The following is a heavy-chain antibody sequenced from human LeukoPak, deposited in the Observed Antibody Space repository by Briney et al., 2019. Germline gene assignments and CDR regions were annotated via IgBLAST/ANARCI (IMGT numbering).Heavy chain of an antibody. CDR3: AKVTRIRIYYDFWSGYAYYFDY. D-gene: IGHD3-3*01. CDR2: ISGSGGST. V-gene: IGHV3-23*01. Sequence: GGSLRLSCAASGFTFSSYAMSWVRQAPGKGLEWVSAISGSGGSTYYADSVKGRFTISRDNSKDTLYLQMNSLRAEDTAVYYCAKVTRIRIYYDFWSGYAYYFDYWGQGTLVTVSS. J-gene: IGHJ4*02. CDR1: GFTFSSYA.